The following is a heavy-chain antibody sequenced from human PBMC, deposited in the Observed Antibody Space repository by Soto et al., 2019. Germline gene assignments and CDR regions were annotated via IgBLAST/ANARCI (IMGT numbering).Heavy chain of an antibody. D-gene: IGHD4-17*01. Sequence: ALVKVSCKASGYTFTGYYIHWVRQAPGQGLEWMAWINPNTGGTNYAQKFQGRVTVTRDTSINTASMELSRLRSDDTAVYYCARDSGGEYITDFYYYGMDVWGQGTKVTVSS. CDR3: ARDSGGEYITDFYYYGMDV. CDR2: INPNTGGT. J-gene: IGHJ6*02. CDR1: GYTFTGYY. V-gene: IGHV1-2*02.